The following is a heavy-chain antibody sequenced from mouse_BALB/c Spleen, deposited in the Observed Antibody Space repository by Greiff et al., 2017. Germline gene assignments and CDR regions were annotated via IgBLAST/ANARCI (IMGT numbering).Heavy chain of an antibody. CDR3: ARGHVVWYFDV. CDR2: IDPANGNT. J-gene: IGHJ1*01. Sequence: DVQLQESGAELVKPGASVKLSCTASGFNIKDTYMHWVKQRPEQGLEWIGRIDPANGNTKYDPKFQGKATITADTSSNTAYLQLSSLTSEDTAVYYCARGHVVWYFDVWGAGTTVTVSS. CDR1: GFNIKDTY. D-gene: IGHD3-3*01. V-gene: IGHV14-3*02.